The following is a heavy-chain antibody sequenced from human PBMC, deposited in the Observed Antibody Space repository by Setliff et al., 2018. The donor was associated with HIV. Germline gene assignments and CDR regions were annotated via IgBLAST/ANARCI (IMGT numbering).Heavy chain of an antibody. J-gene: IGHJ6*03. CDR3: ARDRRGYYYGSGSCYMDV. CDR1: GDSISSYY. D-gene: IGHD3-10*01. V-gene: IGHV4-4*08. Sequence: SETLSLTCTVSGDSISSYYLSWIRQPPGKGLEWIGYIYTSGITDYNPSLKSRVTISGDTSKNQFSLKLSSVTAADTAVYYCARDRRGYYYGSGSCYMDVWGTGTTVTVSS. CDR2: IYTSGIT.